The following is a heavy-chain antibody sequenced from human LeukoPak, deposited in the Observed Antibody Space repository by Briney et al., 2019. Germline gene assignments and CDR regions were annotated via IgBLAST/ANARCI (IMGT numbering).Heavy chain of an antibody. V-gene: IGHV4-31*03. J-gene: IGHJ5*02. CDR1: GASFSSSTYY. D-gene: IGHD6-19*01. CDR3: ASSSVAGLFDP. Sequence: SETLSLTCTVSGASFSSSTYYWGWIRQHPGKGLEWIGYIYYSGSTYYNPSLKSRVTISVDTSKNQFSLKLSSVTAADTAVYYCASSSVAGLFDPWGQGTLVTVSS. CDR2: IYYSGST.